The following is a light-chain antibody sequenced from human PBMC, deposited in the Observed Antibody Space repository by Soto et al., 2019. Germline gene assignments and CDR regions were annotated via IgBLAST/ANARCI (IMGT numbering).Light chain of an antibody. J-gene: IGLJ1*01. CDR1: SSGVGGYNY. CDR2: DVS. CDR3: SSYTSSSTYV. Sequence: QSLLTQPASVSGSPGQSITISCTGTSSGVGGYNYVSWYQQHPGKAPKLMIYDVSNRPSGVSNRFSGSKSGNTASLTISGLQAEDEADYYCSSYTSSSTYVFGTGTKVTVL. V-gene: IGLV2-14*01.